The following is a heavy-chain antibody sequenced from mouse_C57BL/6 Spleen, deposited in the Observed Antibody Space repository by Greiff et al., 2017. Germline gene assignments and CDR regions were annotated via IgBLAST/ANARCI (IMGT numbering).Heavy chain of an antibody. CDR1: GYTFTDYY. CDR2: IYPGSGNT. J-gene: IGHJ2*01. CDR3: ARGDYYFDY. Sequence: VQLQQSGAELVRPGASVKLSCTASGYTFTDYYINWVKQRPGQGLEWIARIYPGSGNTYYNEKFKGKATLTAEKSSSTAYMQLSSLTSEDSAVYFCARGDYYFDYWGQGTTLTVSS. V-gene: IGHV1-76*01.